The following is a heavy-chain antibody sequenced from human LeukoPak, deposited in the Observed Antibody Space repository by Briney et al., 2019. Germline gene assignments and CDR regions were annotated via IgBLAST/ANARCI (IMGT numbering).Heavy chain of an antibody. CDR2: IIPIFGTA. J-gene: IGHJ4*02. CDR1: GGTFSSYA. Sequence: SVKVSCKASGGTFSSYAISWVRQAPGQGLEWMGGIIPIFGTANYAQKFQGRVTITTDESTSTAYMELSSLRSEDTAVYYCATTVDTAMAEFDYWGQGTLVTVSS. D-gene: IGHD5-18*01. V-gene: IGHV1-69*05. CDR3: ATTVDTAMAEFDY.